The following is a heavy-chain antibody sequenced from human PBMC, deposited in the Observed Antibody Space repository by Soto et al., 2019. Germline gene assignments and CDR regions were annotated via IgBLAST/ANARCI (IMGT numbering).Heavy chain of an antibody. Sequence: QITLKESGPTLVKPTQTLTLTCTFSGFSLSTSGVGVGWIRQPPGKALEWLALIYWDDDKRYSPSLSSRVTITKDTSKNQVVLTMTNTDPVDTATYYCAHRPAPYGSGSYFDYWGQGTLVTVSS. CDR1: GFSLSTSGVG. CDR2: IYWDDDK. J-gene: IGHJ4*02. CDR3: AHRPAPYGSGSYFDY. D-gene: IGHD3-10*01. V-gene: IGHV2-5*02.